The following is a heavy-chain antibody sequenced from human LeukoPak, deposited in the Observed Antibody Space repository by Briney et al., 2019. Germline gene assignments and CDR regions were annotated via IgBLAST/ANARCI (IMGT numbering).Heavy chain of an antibody. J-gene: IGHJ4*02. CDR3: AGHGLRFPATI. D-gene: IGHD2-2*01. Sequence: SETLSLTCAVYGGSFSGYYWSWIRQPPGKGLEWIGEINHSGSTIYNPSLKSRVTISVDTSKNQFSLKLSSVTAADTAVYYCAGHGLRFPATIWGQGTLVTVSS. CDR1: GGSFSGYY. CDR2: INHSGST. V-gene: IGHV4-34*01.